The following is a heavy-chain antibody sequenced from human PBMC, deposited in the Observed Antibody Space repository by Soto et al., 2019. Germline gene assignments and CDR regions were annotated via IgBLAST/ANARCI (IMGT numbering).Heavy chain of an antibody. D-gene: IGHD4-4*01. V-gene: IGHV4-59*01. J-gene: IGHJ4*02. CDR1: GGSISSYY. CDR3: ARLPYSNYGPGYFDY. Sequence: SETLSLTCTVSGGSISSYYWSWIRQPPGKGLEWIGYIYYSGSTNYNPSLKSRVTISVDTSKNQFSLKLSSVTAADTAVYYCARLPYSNYGPGYFDYWGQGTLVTVSS. CDR2: IYYSGST.